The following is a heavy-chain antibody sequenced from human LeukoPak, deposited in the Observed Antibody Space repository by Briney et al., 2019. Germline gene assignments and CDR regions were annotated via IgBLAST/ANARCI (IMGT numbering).Heavy chain of an antibody. D-gene: IGHD6-13*01. CDR1: GGSMSSSSYY. J-gene: IGHJ6*03. CDR2: IYYSGST. CDR3: ARVNSSSWYYYYYYYMDV. Sequence: PSETLSLTCTVSGGSMSSSSYYWGWIRQPPGKGLEWIGSIYYSGSTYYNPSLKSRVTISVDTSKNQFSLKLSSVTAADTAVYYCARVNSSSWYYYYYYYMDVWGKGTTVTISS. V-gene: IGHV4-39*07.